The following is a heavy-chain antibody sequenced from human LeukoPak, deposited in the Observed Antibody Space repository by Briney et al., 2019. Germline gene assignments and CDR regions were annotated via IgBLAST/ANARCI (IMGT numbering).Heavy chain of an antibody. CDR3: ARDPQSYWYFDL. CDR1: GGSISSYY. V-gene: IGHV4-4*07. D-gene: IGHD6-19*01. J-gene: IGHJ2*01. CDR2: IYTSGST. Sequence: SETLSLTCTVSGGSISSYYWSWIRQPAGKGLEWIGRIYTSGSTNYNPSLKSRVTMSADTSKNQFSLKLSSVTAADTAVYYCARDPQSYWYFDLWGRGTLVTVSS.